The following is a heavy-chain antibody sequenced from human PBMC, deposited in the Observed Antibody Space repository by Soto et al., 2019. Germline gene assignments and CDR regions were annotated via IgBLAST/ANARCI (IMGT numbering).Heavy chain of an antibody. V-gene: IGHV1-18*04. Sequence: ASVKVSCTASGYTFTSYGISWVRPAPGQGLEWMGWISAYNGNTNYAQKLQGRVTMTTDTSTSTAYMELRSLRSDDTAVYYCARVLGSSGYRKKDAFDIWGQGTMVTVSS. J-gene: IGHJ3*02. D-gene: IGHD3-22*01. CDR2: ISAYNGNT. CDR1: GYTFTSYG. CDR3: ARVLGSSGYRKKDAFDI.